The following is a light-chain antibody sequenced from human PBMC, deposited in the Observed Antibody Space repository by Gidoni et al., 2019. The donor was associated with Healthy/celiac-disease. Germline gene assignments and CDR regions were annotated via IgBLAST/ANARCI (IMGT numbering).Light chain of an antibody. CDR1: QSISSW. V-gene: IGKV1-5*01. Sequence: DIQMTQSPSTLSASVGDRVTITCRASQSISSWLAWYQQKPGKAPKLLIYDASSLERGVPSRLSGRGSGTEFTLTSSSLQPDDFATYYCQQYNSYSRTFGQGTKVEIK. J-gene: IGKJ1*01. CDR2: DAS. CDR3: QQYNSYSRT.